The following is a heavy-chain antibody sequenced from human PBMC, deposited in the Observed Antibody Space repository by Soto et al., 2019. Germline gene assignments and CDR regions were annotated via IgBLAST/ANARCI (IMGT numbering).Heavy chain of an antibody. CDR1: GYTFTSYG. V-gene: IGHV1-18*01. CDR3: AGELAVAGNTRTDY. D-gene: IGHD6-19*01. J-gene: IGHJ4*02. Sequence: ASVKVSCKASGYTFTSYGISWVRQAPGQGLEWMGWISAYNGNTNYAQKLQGRVTMTTDTSTSTAYMELRSLRSDDTAVYYCAGELAVAGNTRTDYWGQGTLVTVSS. CDR2: ISAYNGNT.